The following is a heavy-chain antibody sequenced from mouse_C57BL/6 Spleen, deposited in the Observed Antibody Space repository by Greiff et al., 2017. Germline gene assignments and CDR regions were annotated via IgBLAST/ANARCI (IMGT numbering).Heavy chain of an antibody. CDR1: GYTFTSYW. Sequence: VQLHQPGAELVRPGSSVKLSCKASGYTFTSYWMHWVKQRPIQGLEWIGNIDPSDSDTHYNQKFKDKATLTVDKSSSTAYMQLSSLTSEDSAVYYCARWGYDYDGFAYWGQGTLVTVSA. CDR3: ARWGYDYDGFAY. J-gene: IGHJ3*01. D-gene: IGHD2-4*01. V-gene: IGHV1-52*01. CDR2: IDPSDSDT.